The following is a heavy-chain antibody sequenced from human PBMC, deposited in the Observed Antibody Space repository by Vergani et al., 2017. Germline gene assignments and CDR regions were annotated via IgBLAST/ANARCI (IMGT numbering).Heavy chain of an antibody. D-gene: IGHD6-13*01. J-gene: IGHJ5*02. Sequence: QVQLQESGPGLVKPSGTLSLTCAVSGGSISSSNWWSWVRQPPGKGLEWIGEIYHSGSTNYNPSLKSRVTISVDKSKNQFSLNLRSVIAPDTTVYYCARVFFYSRANWWFDPWGQGTLVTVSS. V-gene: IGHV4-4*02. CDR1: GGSISSSNW. CDR3: ARVFFYSRANWWFDP. CDR2: IYHSGST.